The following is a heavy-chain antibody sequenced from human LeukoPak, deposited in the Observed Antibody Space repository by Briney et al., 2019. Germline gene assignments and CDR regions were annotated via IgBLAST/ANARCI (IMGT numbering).Heavy chain of an antibody. CDR3: ARDHRLYDYVWGSYRSRQGQYYFDY. J-gene: IGHJ4*02. Sequence: GRSLRLSCAASGLTFSSYWMSCVRPAPGKGLEWVANIKQDGSEKYSVDSAKGRFTISRDNAKNSLYLQMNSLRAEDTAVYYCARDHRLYDYVWGSYRSRQGQYYFDYWGQGTLVTVSS. V-gene: IGHV3-7*01. D-gene: IGHD3-16*02. CDR1: GLTFSSYW. CDR2: IKQDGSEK.